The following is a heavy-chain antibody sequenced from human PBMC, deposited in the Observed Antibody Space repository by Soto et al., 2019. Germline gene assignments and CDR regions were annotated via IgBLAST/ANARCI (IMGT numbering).Heavy chain of an antibody. D-gene: IGHD2-8*01. CDR1: GDSVCSNSGA. J-gene: IGHJ6*02. CDR3: ARARLYCTNGVCYSGSDDYYYYGMDV. CDR2: TYYRSKWYN. Sequence: SQTVSLTCAISGDSVCSNSGAWNWNRQSPSRGLEWLGRTYYRSKWYNDYAVSVKSRITINPDTSKNQFSLQLNSVTPEDTAVYYCARARLYCTNGVCYSGSDDYYYYGMDVWGQGTTVTVSS. V-gene: IGHV6-1*01.